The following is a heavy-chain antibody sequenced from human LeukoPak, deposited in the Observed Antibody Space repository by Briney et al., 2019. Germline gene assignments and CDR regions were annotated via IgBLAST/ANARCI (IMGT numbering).Heavy chain of an antibody. CDR1: DGSFSGFF. J-gene: IGHJ6*03. CDR3: ARDGVVDYYYMDV. D-gene: IGHD3-3*01. CDR2: INHSGIT. V-gene: IGHV4-34*01. Sequence: SSETLSLTCDVYDGSFSGFFWGWIRQPPGQGLEWIGEINHSGITNYNPSLKSRVTMSVDTSKNQFSLKLSSVTAADTAVYYCARDGVVDYYYMDVWGKGTTVTVSS.